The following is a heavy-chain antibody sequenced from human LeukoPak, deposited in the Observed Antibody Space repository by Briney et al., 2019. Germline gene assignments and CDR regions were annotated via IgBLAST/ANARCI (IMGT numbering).Heavy chain of an antibody. Sequence: ASVTVSCKASGYTFTSYGISWVRQAPGQGLEWMGWISAYNGNTNYAQKLQGRVTMTTDTSTSTAYMELRSLRSDDTAVYYCARDRPNVVAAIRNDYWGQGTLVTVSS. D-gene: IGHD2-15*01. J-gene: IGHJ4*02. CDR2: ISAYNGNT. V-gene: IGHV1-18*01. CDR1: GYTFTSYG. CDR3: ARDRPNVVAAIRNDY.